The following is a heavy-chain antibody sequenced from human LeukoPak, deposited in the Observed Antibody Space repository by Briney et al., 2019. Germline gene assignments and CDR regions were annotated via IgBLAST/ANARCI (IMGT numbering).Heavy chain of an antibody. CDR3: ARIRLNSSGYFAP. Sequence: PGGPLRRSCAASGFTFNRYLISGVDPAPGKGRNRVAKIKQDGSEKYYVDSVKGRFTISRDNAKNSLYLQMNSLRAEDTAVYYCARIRLNSSGYFAPWGQGTLVTVSS. CDR1: GFTFNRYL. J-gene: IGHJ5*02. CDR2: IKQDGSEK. D-gene: IGHD3-22*01. V-gene: IGHV3-7*01.